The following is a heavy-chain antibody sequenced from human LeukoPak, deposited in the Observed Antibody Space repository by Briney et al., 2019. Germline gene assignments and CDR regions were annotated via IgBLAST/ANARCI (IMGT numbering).Heavy chain of an antibody. V-gene: IGHV3-30*04. CDR2: ISYDGSNK. CDR3: ARDRECTNGVCHYYNWFDP. CDR1: GFTFSSYA. D-gene: IGHD2-8*01. J-gene: IGHJ5*02. Sequence: GRSLRLSCAASGFTFSSYAMHWVRQAPGKGLEWVAVISYDGSNKYYADSVKGRFTISRDNSKNTLYLQMNSLRAEDTAVYYCARDRECTNGVCHYYNWFDPWGQGTLVTVSS.